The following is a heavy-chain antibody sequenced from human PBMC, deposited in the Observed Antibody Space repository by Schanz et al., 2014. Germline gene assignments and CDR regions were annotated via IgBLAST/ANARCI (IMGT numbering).Heavy chain of an antibody. Sequence: QLQLQESGSRLVKPSGTLSLTCTVSGASISSSYWSWIRQPPGTGLEWIGDVYYSGSTDYNPSLKSRVTMSVDTSKNQFSLKLSSVTAADTAVYYCARARFTGYYMDVWGQGTAVTVSS. V-gene: IGHV4-59*01. CDR2: VYYSGST. J-gene: IGHJ6*02. CDR3: ARARFTGYYMDV. CDR1: GASISSSY. D-gene: IGHD3-9*01.